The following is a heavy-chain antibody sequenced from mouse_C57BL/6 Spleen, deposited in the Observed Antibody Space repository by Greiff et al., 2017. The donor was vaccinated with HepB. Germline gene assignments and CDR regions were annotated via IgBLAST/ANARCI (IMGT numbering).Heavy chain of an antibody. V-gene: IGHV1-72*01. CDR2: IDPNSGGT. D-gene: IGHD1-1*01. Sequence: QVQLKQPGAELVKPGASVKLSCKASGYTFTSYWMHWVKQRPGRGLEWIGRIDPNSGGTKYNEKFKSKATLTVDKPSSTAYMQLSSLTSEDSAVYYCARSNYGSSYGYWYFDVWGTGTTVTVSS. CDR3: ARSNYGSSYGYWYFDV. J-gene: IGHJ1*03. CDR1: GYTFTSYW.